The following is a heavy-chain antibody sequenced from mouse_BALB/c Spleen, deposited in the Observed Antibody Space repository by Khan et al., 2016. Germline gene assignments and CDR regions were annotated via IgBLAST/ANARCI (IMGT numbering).Heavy chain of an antibody. CDR2: INTYTGEP. CDR1: GYTFTNYG. CDR3: ARGTHYYDY. Sequence: QIQLVQSGPELKKPGETVKISCKASGYTFTNYGMNWVKQAPGKGLKWMGWINTYTGEPTYADDFKGRFAFSLETSASTAYLQINNLKNEDTATCFCARGTHYYDYWGQGTTLTVSS. D-gene: IGHD3-3*01. J-gene: IGHJ2*01. V-gene: IGHV9-3-1*01.